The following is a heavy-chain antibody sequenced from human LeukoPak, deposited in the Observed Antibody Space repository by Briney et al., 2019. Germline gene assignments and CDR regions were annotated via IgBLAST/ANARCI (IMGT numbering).Heavy chain of an antibody. J-gene: IGHJ4*02. D-gene: IGHD6-13*01. V-gene: IGHV4-30-4*01. CDR1: GGSISSGDYY. CDR3: ARERQQLAHKYFDY. CDR2: IYYSGST. Sequence: SETLSLTCTVSGGSISSGDYYWSWIRQPPGKGLEWIGYIYYSGSTYYNPSLKSRVTISVDTSKNQFSLKLSSVTAADTAVYYCARERQQLAHKYFDYWGQGTLVTVSS.